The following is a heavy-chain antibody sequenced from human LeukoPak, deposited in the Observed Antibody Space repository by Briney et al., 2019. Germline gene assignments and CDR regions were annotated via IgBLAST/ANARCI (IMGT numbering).Heavy chain of an antibody. D-gene: IGHD6-19*01. V-gene: IGHV3-30-3*01. CDR2: ISYDGSNK. CDR3: VRHPASSGWYMMR. Sequence: GGSLRLSCAASGFTFTNYAMHWVRQAPGKGLEWVALISYDGSNKYYADSVKGRCTFSRDSSKNTLYLQMNSLRAEDTAVYYCVRHPASSGWYMMRWGQGTLVTVSS. CDR1: GFTFTNYA. J-gene: IGHJ4*02.